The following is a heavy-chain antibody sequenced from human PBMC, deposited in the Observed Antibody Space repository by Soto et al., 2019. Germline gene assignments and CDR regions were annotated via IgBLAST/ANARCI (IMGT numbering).Heavy chain of an antibody. J-gene: IGHJ4*02. D-gene: IGHD3-16*01. CDR3: ARARGEMATFKRPFDY. CDR2: IIPIFGTA. V-gene: IGHV1-69*12. Sequence: QVQLVQSGAEVKKPGSSVKVSCKASGGTFSSYAISWVRQAPGQGLEWMGGIIPIFGTANYAQKFQGRVTITADESTSRAYMELSSLRSEDTAVYYCARARGEMATFKRPFDYWGQGTLVTVSS. CDR1: GGTFSSYA.